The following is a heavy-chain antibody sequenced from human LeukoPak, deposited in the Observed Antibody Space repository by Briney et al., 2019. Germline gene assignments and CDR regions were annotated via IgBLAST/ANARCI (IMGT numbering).Heavy chain of an antibody. D-gene: IGHD3-22*01. J-gene: IGHJ4*02. Sequence: PGGSLRLSCAASGFTFSSYSMNWVRQAPGKGLEWVSSISSSSSYIYYADSVKGRFTISRDNAKNSLYLQMNSLRAEDTAVYYCARDPRILSHYYDSSGYSIDYWGQGTLVTVSS. CDR3: ARDPRILSHYYDSSGYSIDY. CDR1: GFTFSSYS. CDR2: ISSSSSYI. V-gene: IGHV3-21*01.